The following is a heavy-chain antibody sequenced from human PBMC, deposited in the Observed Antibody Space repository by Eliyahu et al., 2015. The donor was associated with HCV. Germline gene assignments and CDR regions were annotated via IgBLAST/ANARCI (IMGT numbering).Heavy chain of an antibody. CDR2: IFYSGST. CDR3: ARGDDWSASPYYYYGFDV. CDR1: GGSISSGGYY. Sequence: QVQLQESGPGLVKPSQTLSLTCTVSGGSISSGGYYWSWIRQHPGKGLEWIGYIFYSGSTYYNPSLKSRLTISVDTSKNKFFMKLSSVTAADTAVYYCARGDDWSASPYYYYGFDVWGQGTTVTVSS. D-gene: IGHD3-3*01. J-gene: IGHJ6*02. V-gene: IGHV4-31*03.